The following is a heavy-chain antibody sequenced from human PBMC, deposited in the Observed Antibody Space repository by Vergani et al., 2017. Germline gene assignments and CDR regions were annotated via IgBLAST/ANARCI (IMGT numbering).Heavy chain of an antibody. V-gene: IGHV1-2*06. J-gene: IGHJ5*02. Sequence: QVQLVQSGAEVKKPGASVKVSCKASGYTFTGYYMHWVRQAPGQGLEWMGRINPNSGGTNYAQKFQGRVTMTRDTSISTVYMALSRLRSDDTAVYYCARVGDYDFWSGYYLTWFDPWGQGTLVTVSS. CDR2: INPNSGGT. CDR1: GYTFTGYY. D-gene: IGHD3-3*01. CDR3: ARVGDYDFWSGYYLTWFDP.